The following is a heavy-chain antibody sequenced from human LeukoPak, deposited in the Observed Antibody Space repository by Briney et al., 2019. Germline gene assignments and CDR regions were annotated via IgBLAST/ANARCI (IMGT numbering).Heavy chain of an antibody. CDR1: GFTFSIYA. V-gene: IGHV3-48*04. Sequence: GGSLRLSCAASGFTFSIYAMNWVRQAPGKGLEWVSYISSSGSTIYYADSVKGRFTISRDNAKNSLYLQMNSLRAEDTAVYYCARVGGIAAAGQTRTNWFDPWGQGTLVTVSS. D-gene: IGHD6-13*01. J-gene: IGHJ5*02. CDR2: ISSSGSTI. CDR3: ARVGGIAAAGQTRTNWFDP.